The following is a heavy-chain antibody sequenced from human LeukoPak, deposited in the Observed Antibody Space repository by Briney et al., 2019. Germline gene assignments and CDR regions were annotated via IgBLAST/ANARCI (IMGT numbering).Heavy chain of an antibody. D-gene: IGHD6-19*01. V-gene: IGHV4-59*08. Sequence: SETLSLTCTVSGGSMSNYYWTWIRQPPGKGLEWIGYIYYSGSTNYNPSLKSRVTISIDTSKNQFSLKLSSVTAADTAVYYCARPRSQWLGNDGFEMWGQGTLVTVSS. CDR2: IYYSGST. CDR3: ARPRSQWLGNDGFEM. J-gene: IGHJ3*02. CDR1: GGSMSNYY.